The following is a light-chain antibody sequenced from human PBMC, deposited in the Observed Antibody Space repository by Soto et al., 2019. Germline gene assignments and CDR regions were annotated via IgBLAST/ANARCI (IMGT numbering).Light chain of an antibody. J-gene: IGKJ2*01. CDR2: AAS. CDR1: QGISNW. CDR3: QQAHSFPYT. Sequence: DLPMTQSPSSVSASVGDRVTITCRASQGISNWLAWYQQKPGKAPNLLIYAASSLQTGVPSRFSGGGSGTYFTLTINSLQPGDFATYYCQQAHSFPYTYGQGTKLEIK. V-gene: IGKV1-12*02.